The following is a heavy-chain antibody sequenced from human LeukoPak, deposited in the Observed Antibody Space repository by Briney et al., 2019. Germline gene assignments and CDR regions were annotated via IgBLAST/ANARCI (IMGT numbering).Heavy chain of an antibody. CDR1: GGSFSGYY. J-gene: IGHJ4*02. D-gene: IGHD3-22*01. CDR3: ARSYYYDSSGYDY. CDR2: INHSGST. Sequence: SETLSLTCAVDGGSFSGYYWSWIRQPPGKGLGWIGEINHSGSTNYNPSLKRRVTISVDTSKNQFSLKLSSVTAADTAVYYCARSYYYDSSGYDYWGQGTLVTVSS. V-gene: IGHV4-34*01.